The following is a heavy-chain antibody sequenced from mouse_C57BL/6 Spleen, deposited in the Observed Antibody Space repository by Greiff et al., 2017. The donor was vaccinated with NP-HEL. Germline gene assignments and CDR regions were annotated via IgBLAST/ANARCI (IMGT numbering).Heavy chain of an antibody. V-gene: IGHV5-4*01. CDR2: ISDGGSYT. D-gene: IGHD1-1*01. J-gene: IGHJ3*01. CDR1: GFTFSSYA. Sequence: EVKVVESGGGLVKPGGSLKLSCAASGFTFSSYAMSWVRQTPEKRLEWVATISDGGSYTYYPDNVKGRFTISRDNAKNNLYLQMSHLKSEDTAMYYCATDRGYYYGSSPFAYWGQGTLVTVSA. CDR3: ATDRGYYYGSSPFAY.